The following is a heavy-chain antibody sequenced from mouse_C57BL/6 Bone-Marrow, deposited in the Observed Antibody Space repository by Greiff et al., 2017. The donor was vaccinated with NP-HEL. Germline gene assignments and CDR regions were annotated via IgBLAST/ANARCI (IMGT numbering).Heavy chain of an antibody. CDR2: INPNNGGT. Sequence: VQLQQSGPELVKPGASVKIPCKASGYTFTDYNMDWVKQSHGKSLEWIGDINPNNGGTIYNQKFKGKATLTVDKSSSTAYMELRSLTSEDTAVYYCARVYYYGSYSYYFDYWGQGTTLTVSS. J-gene: IGHJ2*01. CDR1: GYTFTDYN. CDR3: ARVYYYGSYSYYFDY. V-gene: IGHV1-18*01. D-gene: IGHD1-1*01.